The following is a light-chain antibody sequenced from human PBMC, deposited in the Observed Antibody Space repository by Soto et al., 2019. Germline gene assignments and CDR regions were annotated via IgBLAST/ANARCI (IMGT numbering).Light chain of an antibody. CDR2: DVS. Sequence: QSALTQPPSASGSPGQSVTISCTGTSSDVGDYNYVSWYQQHPGKAPKLMIYDVSKRPSGVPDRFSGSKSGNTASLTVSGLQAEDEADYYCSSYAGSNNVWVFGGGTKVTVL. CDR3: SSYAGSNNVWV. CDR1: SSDVGDYNY. V-gene: IGLV2-8*01. J-gene: IGLJ3*02.